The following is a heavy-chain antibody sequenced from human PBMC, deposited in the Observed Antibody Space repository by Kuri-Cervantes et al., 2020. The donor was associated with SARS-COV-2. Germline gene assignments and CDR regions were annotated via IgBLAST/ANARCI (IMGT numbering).Heavy chain of an antibody. Sequence: SETLSLTCTVSGGSISSSSYYWGWIRQPPGKGLEWIGSIYYSGSTYYNPSLKSRVTISVDTSKNQFSLRLSSVTAADTAVYYCARVPYYGAGSQFDYWGQGSLVTVSS. D-gene: IGHD3-10*01. CDR3: ARVPYYGAGSQFDY. J-gene: IGHJ4*02. CDR2: IYYSGST. CDR1: GGSISSSSYY. V-gene: IGHV4-39*07.